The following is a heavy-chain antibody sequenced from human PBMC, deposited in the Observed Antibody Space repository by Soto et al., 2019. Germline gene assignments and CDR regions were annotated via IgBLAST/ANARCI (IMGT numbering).Heavy chain of an antibody. J-gene: IGHJ6*03. Sequence: SETLSLTCAVYGGSFSGYYWSWIRQPPGKGLEWIGEINHSGSTNYNPSLKSRVTISVDTSKNQFSLKLSSVTAADTAVYYCARLKQGATIRDYYYYYYMDVWGKGTTVTVSS. CDR1: GGSFSGYY. CDR2: INHSGST. V-gene: IGHV4-34*01. CDR3: ARLKQGATIRDYYYYYYMDV. D-gene: IGHD5-12*01.